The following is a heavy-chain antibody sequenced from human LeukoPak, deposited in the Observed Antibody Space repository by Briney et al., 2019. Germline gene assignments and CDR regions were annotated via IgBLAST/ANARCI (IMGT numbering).Heavy chain of an antibody. V-gene: IGHV4-59*01. J-gene: IGHJ6*03. CDR1: GGSISSYY. CDR3: ARTTEGYAGGPGYSYYYYMDV. D-gene: IGHD5-12*01. CDR2: IHYSGST. Sequence: PSQTLSLTCTVSGGSISSYYWSWIRQPPGKGLEWIGYIHYSGSTHYNPSLKSRVTISVDTSKNQVSLKLRSVTAADTAVYYCARTTEGYAGGPGYSYYYYMDVWGKGTTVTISS.